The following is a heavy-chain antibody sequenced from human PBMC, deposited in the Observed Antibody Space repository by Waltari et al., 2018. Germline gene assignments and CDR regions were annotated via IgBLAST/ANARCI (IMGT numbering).Heavy chain of an antibody. V-gene: IGHV4-59*01. CDR1: GGSISSYY. CDR3: ARDWVGMIAQPGAFDI. CDR2: IYYSGST. Sequence: QVQLQESGPGLVKPSETLSLTCTVSGGSISSYYWSWIRQPPGKGLEWIGYIYYSGSTNYNPSLKSRVTISVDTSKNQFSLTLSCVTAADTAVYYCARDWVGMIAQPGAFDIWGQGTMVTVSS. D-gene: IGHD3-22*01. J-gene: IGHJ3*02.